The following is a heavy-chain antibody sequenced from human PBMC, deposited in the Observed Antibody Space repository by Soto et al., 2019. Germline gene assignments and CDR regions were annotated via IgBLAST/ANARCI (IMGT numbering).Heavy chain of an antibody. V-gene: IGHV1-69*06. CDR1: LGTFSSYA. CDR2: IIPIFDTA. D-gene: IGHD3-3*01. CDR3: ARNAVVGVVNACLHY. J-gene: IGHJ4*02. Sequence: ASVKVSCKKSLGTFSSYAITWVRQAPGQGLEWMGGIIPIFDTANYAQKFQGRVTITADKSTSTAYMELRSLRSEDTAVYYCARNAVVGVVNACLHYCARGTSDPVS.